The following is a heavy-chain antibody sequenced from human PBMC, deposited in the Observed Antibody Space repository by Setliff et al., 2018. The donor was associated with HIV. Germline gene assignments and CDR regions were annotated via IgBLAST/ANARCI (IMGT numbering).Heavy chain of an antibody. V-gene: IGHV4-4*02. D-gene: IGHD2-15*01. J-gene: IGHJ4*02. CDR2: IYHSGST. CDR1: GGSISSTNW. Sequence: SETLSLTCIVSGGSISSTNWWNWVRQPPGKGLEWIGEIYHSGSTNYNPSLKSRVTISVDKSKNQFSLKLNSVTAADTAVYYCARDSRYCSGGSCYGYFDFWGQGTLVTVSS. CDR3: ARDSRYCSGGSCYGYFDF.